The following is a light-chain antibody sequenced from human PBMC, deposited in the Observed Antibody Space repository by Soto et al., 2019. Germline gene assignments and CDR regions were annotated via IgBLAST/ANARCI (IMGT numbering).Light chain of an antibody. V-gene: IGKV1-5*01. CDR1: QSISSY. Sequence: DIQMTQSPSSLSASVGDRVTITCRASQSISSYLNWYQQKPGKAPKLLIYDASSLGSGVPSRFSGSGSGTEFTLTISSLQPDDFATYYCQQYKSYWTFGQGTKVDIK. CDR2: DAS. J-gene: IGKJ1*01. CDR3: QQYKSYWT.